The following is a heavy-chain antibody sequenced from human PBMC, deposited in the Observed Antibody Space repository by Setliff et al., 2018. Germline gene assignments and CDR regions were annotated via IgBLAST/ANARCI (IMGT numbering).Heavy chain of an antibody. J-gene: IGHJ6*03. D-gene: IGHD5-18*01. CDR3: ARAADSYGPPRSYMDV. Sequence: GGSLRLSCVGSGFGFSDAWMSWVRQAPGKGLEWVSSISSSSSYIYYADSVQGRFTISRDNAKNSLYLQMNSLRAEDTAVYYCARAADSYGPPRSYMDVWGKGTTVTVSS. CDR2: ISSSSSYI. V-gene: IGHV3-21*01. CDR1: GFGFSDAW.